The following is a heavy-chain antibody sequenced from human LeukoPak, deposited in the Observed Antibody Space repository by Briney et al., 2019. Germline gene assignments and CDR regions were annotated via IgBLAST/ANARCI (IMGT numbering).Heavy chain of an antibody. J-gene: IGHJ5*01. D-gene: IGHD2-8*01. CDR1: GASIGNYY. CDR3: ACINTWFDS. V-gene: IGHV4-59*01. CDR2: INGRGST. Sequence: SETLSLICTVSGASIGNYYWSWIRQPPGKGLEWIGYINGRGSTNYNPSLKGRVTMSADASKNQFSLKLSSVTAADTAVYYCACINTWFDSWGQGTLVTVSS.